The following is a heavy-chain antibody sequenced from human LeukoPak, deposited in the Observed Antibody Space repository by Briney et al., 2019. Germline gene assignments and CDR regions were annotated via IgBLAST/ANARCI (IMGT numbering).Heavy chain of an antibody. CDR3: ARNYDSSKDGNDY. D-gene: IGHD3-22*01. Sequence: ATVKVSCKASGYRFTSYSISWVRQAPGQGLEWVGWISSPSGKTNSGKNVQGRVTMTTDTSTSTAYMELRSLRSDDTAIYYCARNYDSSKDGNDYWGQGTLVTVSS. CDR1: GYRFTSYS. V-gene: IGHV1-18*01. CDR2: ISSPSGKT. J-gene: IGHJ4*02.